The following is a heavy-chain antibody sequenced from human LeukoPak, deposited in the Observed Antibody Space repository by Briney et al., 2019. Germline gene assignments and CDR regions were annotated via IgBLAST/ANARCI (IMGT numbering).Heavy chain of an antibody. CDR1: GFTFSNAW. Sequence: PGGSLRLSCAASGFTFSNAWMSWVRQAPGKGLEWVGRIKSKTDGGTTDYAAPVKGRFTISRDDSKNTLYLQMNSLKTEDTAVYYCTTLASNNSLSSGWVMTDAFDIWGQGTMVTVSS. J-gene: IGHJ3*02. CDR2: IKSKTDGGTT. CDR3: TTLASNNSLSSGWVMTDAFDI. V-gene: IGHV3-15*01. D-gene: IGHD6-19*01.